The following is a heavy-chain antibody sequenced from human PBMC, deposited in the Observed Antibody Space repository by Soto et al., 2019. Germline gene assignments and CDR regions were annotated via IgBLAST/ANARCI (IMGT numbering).Heavy chain of an antibody. CDR1: GFMFSSYG. CDR2: LSYDGSNK. J-gene: IGHJ4*02. V-gene: IGHV3-30*18. CDR3: AKVLYASGWSFLDY. Sequence: QVQLVESGGGVVQPGRSLRLSCAASGFMFSSYGMHWVRQAPGKGLEWVALLSYDGSNKYYADSVKGRFTISRDNSKNTLYLQMNSLRAEDTAVYYCAKVLYASGWSFLDYWGQGTLVTVSS. D-gene: IGHD6-19*01.